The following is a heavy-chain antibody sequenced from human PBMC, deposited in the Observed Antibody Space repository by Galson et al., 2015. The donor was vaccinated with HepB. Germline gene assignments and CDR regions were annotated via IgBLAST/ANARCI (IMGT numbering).Heavy chain of an antibody. V-gene: IGHV4-34*01. J-gene: IGHJ2*01. CDR2: ISHSGNT. D-gene: IGHD3-16*01. Sequence: ETLSLTCAVYGGSFSDYYWTWIRQPPGKGLEWIGQISHSGNTNYNPSLESRVIISVDVSKNQFSLRIRSVTAADTASFYCARRANSGGGHFDLWGRGTPVTVSS. CDR1: GGSFSDYY. CDR3: ARRANSGGGHFDL.